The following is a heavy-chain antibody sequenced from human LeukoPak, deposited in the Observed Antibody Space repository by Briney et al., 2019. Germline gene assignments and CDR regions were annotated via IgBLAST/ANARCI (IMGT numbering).Heavy chain of an antibody. D-gene: IGHD5-12*01. CDR1: GFTFSSYA. V-gene: IGHV1-2*02. Sequence: GGSLRLSCAASGFTFSSYAMHWVRQAPGQGLEWMGWINPNSGGTNYAQKFQGRVTMTRDTSISTAYMELSRLRSDDTAVYYCARDPRRLGMVASWFDPWGQGTPVTVSS. CDR3: ARDPRRLGMVASWFDP. J-gene: IGHJ5*02. CDR2: INPNSGGT.